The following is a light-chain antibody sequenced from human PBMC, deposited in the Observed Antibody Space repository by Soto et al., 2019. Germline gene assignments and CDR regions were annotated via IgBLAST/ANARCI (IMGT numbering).Light chain of an antibody. CDR1: SSNIGSHT. Sequence: QSVLTQPPSASGTPGQRITISCSGSSSNIGSHTVNWHQQVPGTAPKLLIYSNNERPSGVPDRFSGSKSGTSASLAISGLQSGDEADYYCAAGDDSLNGVIFGGGTKLTVL. V-gene: IGLV1-44*01. CDR3: AAGDDSLNGVI. J-gene: IGLJ2*01. CDR2: SNN.